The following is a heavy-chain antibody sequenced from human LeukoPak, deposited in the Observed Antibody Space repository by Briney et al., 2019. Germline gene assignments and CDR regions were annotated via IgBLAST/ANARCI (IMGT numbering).Heavy chain of an antibody. J-gene: IGHJ4*02. CDR1: GFTFSSYG. Sequence: QTGRSLRLSCAASGFTFSSYGMHWVRQAPGKGLEWVAFIRYDGSNKYYADSVKGRFTISRDNSKNTLYLQMNSLRAEDTAVYYCAKDDGSSSDFGYWGQGTLVTVSS. CDR2: IRYDGSNK. D-gene: IGHD6-13*01. V-gene: IGHV3-30*02. CDR3: AKDDGSSSDFGY.